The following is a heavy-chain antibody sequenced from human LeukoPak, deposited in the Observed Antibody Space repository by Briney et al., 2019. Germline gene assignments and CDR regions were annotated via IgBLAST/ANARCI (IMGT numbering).Heavy chain of an antibody. J-gene: IGHJ4*02. Sequence: GGSLRLSCAASGFTFSSFTMNWVRQAPGKGLEWVAAISSSSRDIFYADSVKGRFSISRDNSKNTLYLQMNSLRAEDTAVYYCAKANQRGTYFASGSIRSAVDYWGQGTLVTVSS. CDR3: AKANQRGTYFASGSIRSAVDY. V-gene: IGHV3-21*01. CDR1: GFTFSSFT. CDR2: ISSSSRDI. D-gene: IGHD3-10*01.